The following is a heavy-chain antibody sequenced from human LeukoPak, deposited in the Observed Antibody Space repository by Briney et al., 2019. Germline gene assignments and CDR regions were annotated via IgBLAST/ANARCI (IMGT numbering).Heavy chain of an antibody. J-gene: IGHJ4*02. CDR2: ISAYNGNT. CDR1: GYTFTGYY. CDR3: ARDQEGFDY. Sequence: ASVKVSCKASGYTFTGYYMHWVRQAPGQGLEWMGWISAYNGNTNYAQKLQGRVTMTTDTSTSTAYMELRSLRSDDTAVYYCARDQEGFDYWGQGTLVTVSS. V-gene: IGHV1-18*04.